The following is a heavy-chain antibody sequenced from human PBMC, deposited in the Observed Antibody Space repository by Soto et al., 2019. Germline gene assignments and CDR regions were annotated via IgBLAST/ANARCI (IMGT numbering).Heavy chain of an antibody. Sequence: QVQLQESGPGLVKPSETLSLTCTVSGGSISSYYWSWIRQPPGKGLEWIGYIYYSGSTNYNPSLRSRVTISVDPSKHPFSLMLCSVTAADTAVYYSPSLWGDYNDYWGQGTLVTVSS. V-gene: IGHV4-59*08. D-gene: IGHD2-21*01. CDR3: PSLWGDYNDY. CDR1: GGSISSYY. CDR2: IYYSGST. J-gene: IGHJ4*02.